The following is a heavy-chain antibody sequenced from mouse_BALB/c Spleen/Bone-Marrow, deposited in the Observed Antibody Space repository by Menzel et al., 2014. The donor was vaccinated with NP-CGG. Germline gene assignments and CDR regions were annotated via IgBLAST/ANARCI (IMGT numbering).Heavy chain of an antibody. V-gene: IGHV1-9*01. CDR3: ARELGDY. CDR1: GYTFSSHW. Sequence: QVQLQQSGAELMKPGASVKISCKAAGYTFSSHWIEWVKQRPGHGLEWIGEILPGSGSTNYNEKFKGKATFTADTSSNTAYMQLSSLTSEDSAVYYCARELGDYWGQGTLVTVSA. J-gene: IGHJ3*01. CDR2: ILPGSGST. D-gene: IGHD4-1*01.